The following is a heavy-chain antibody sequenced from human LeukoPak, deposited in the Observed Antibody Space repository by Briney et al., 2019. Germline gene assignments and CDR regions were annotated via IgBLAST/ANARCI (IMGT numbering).Heavy chain of an antibody. D-gene: IGHD2-2*01. V-gene: IGHV1-24*01. Sequence: APVKVSCKVSGYTLTDTGTTMHWVRQAPGKGLEWMGGSDPEDHTIIYAQKFQGRVTMTEDTTTETAYMELSSLRSEDTAVYYCAADLGQLLTFWGQGTLVTVSS. CDR2: SDPEDHTI. J-gene: IGHJ4*02. CDR3: AADLGQLLTF. CDR1: GYTLTDTGTT.